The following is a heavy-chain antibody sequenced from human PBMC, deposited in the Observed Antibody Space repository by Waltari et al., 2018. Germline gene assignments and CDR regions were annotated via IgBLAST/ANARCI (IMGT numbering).Heavy chain of an antibody. CDR2: IIPIFGTA. CDR1: GGTFSSYA. Sequence: QVQLVQSGAEVKKPGSSVKVSCKASGGTFSSYAISWVRQAPGQGLEWMGGIIPIFGTANYAQKFQGRVTITADESTSTAYMELSSLRSEDTAVYYCARSVVPAAIFTHHYYYGMDVWGQGTTVTVSS. J-gene: IGHJ6*02. V-gene: IGHV1-69*01. D-gene: IGHD2-2*01. CDR3: ARSVVPAAIFTHHYYYGMDV.